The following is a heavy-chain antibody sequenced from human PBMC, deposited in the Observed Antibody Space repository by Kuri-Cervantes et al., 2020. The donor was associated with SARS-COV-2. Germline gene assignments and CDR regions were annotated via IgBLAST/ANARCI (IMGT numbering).Heavy chain of an antibody. D-gene: IGHD3-22*01. CDR2: IIPIFGTA. J-gene: IGHJ3*02. CDR1: GGTFSSYA. V-gene: IGHV1-69*13. CDR3: AKDLLGLYYYDSSGYHEHDAFDI. Sequence: SVKVSCKASGGTFSSYAISWVRQAPGQGLEWMGGIIPIFGTANYAQKFQGRVTITADESTSTAYMELSSLRSEDTAVYYCAKDLLGLYYYDSSGYHEHDAFDIWGQGTMVTVSS.